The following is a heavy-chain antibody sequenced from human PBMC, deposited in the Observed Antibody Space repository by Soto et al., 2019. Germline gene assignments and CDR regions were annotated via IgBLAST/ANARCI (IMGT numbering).Heavy chain of an antibody. CDR1: GFTFSSYG. J-gene: IGHJ4*02. Sequence: PGGSLRLSCAASGFTFSSYGMHWVRQAPGKGLEWVAVISYDGSNKYYADSVKGRFTISRDNSKNTLYLQMNSLRAEDTAVYYCAKEGDYDFWSGYYPTFDYWGQGTLVTVSS. D-gene: IGHD3-3*01. CDR2: ISYDGSNK. CDR3: AKEGDYDFWSGYYPTFDY. V-gene: IGHV3-30*18.